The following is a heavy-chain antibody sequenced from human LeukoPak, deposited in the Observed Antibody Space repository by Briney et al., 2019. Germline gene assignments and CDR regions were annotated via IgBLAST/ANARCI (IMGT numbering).Heavy chain of an antibody. CDR2: ISSSSSTI. D-gene: IGHD3-22*01. CDR3: ARSGLFNWFDP. CDR1: GFTFSSYS. J-gene: IGHJ5*02. V-gene: IGHV3-48*01. Sequence: GGSPRLSCAASGFTFSSYSMNWVRQAPGKGLEWVSYISSSSSTIYYADSVKGRFTISRDNAKNSLYLQMNSLRAEDTAVYYCARSGLFNWFDPWGQGTLVTVSS.